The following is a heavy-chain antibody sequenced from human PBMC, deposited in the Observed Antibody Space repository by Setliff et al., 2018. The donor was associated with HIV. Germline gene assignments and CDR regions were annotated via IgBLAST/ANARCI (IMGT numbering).Heavy chain of an antibody. D-gene: IGHD3-10*01. CDR3: ARSDWYHGSGSHDY. Sequence: GGSLRLSCAASGFTFSSYSMNWVRQAPGKGLEWVSSISSSSSYIYYADSVKGRFTISRDNAKNSLYLQMNSLRVEDTALYYCARSDWYHGSGSHDYWGQGTLVTVSS. J-gene: IGHJ4*02. CDR2: ISSSSSYI. V-gene: IGHV3-21*01. CDR1: GFTFSSYS.